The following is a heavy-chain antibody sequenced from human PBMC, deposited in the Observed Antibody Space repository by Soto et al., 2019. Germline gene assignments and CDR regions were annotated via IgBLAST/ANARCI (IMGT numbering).Heavy chain of an antibody. J-gene: IGHJ6*02. CDR3: ARGKGMEENYYYYGMDV. Sequence: GASVKVSCKASGYTFSTHAMHLVRQAPGQNLEWMGWINGGTGQTKHSHRFQDRVSITRDTSASTAYMELSSLRSEDTAVYYCARGKGMEENYYYYGMDVWGQGTTVTVSS. CDR2: INGGTGQT. D-gene: IGHD1-1*01. CDR1: GYTFSTHA. V-gene: IGHV1-3*01.